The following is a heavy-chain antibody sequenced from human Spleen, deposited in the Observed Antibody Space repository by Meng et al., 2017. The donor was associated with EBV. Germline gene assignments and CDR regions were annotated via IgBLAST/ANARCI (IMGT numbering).Heavy chain of an antibody. CDR2: INPRSGGT. J-gene: IGHJ5*01. D-gene: IGHD5-18*01. CDR3: VRDTAMVNCLEF. Sequence: VQLGGSWPGVKRPAASWKVTCNTSGDSVSGYCLPWGRQPPGHGLGWMGRINPRSGGTNYAQKFHGRVTMTRDTSITTAYMDLIRLRSDDTAVYFCVRDTAMVNCLEFWGRGTLVTVSS. V-gene: IGHV1-2*06. CDR1: GDSVSGYC.